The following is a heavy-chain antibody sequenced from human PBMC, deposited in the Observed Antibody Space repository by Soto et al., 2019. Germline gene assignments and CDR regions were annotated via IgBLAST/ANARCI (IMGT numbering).Heavy chain of an antibody. CDR2: IWYDGSNK. CDR3: ARAGYGSGSYPQRYYYYGMDV. D-gene: IGHD3-10*01. J-gene: IGHJ6*02. CDR1: GFTFSSYG. V-gene: IGHV3-33*01. Sequence: QVQLVESGGGVVQPGRSLRLSCAASGFTFSSYGMHWVRQAPGKGLEWVAVIWYDGSNKYYADSVKGRFTISKDNSKNSLYLKMNSRRAEDTDVYYCARAGYGSGSYPQRYYYYGMDVWGQGTTVTVSS.